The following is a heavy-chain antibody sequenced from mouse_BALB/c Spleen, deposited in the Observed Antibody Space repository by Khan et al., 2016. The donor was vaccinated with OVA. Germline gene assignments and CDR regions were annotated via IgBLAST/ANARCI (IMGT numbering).Heavy chain of an antibody. CDR2: ISPGSGDT. Sequence: QVQLKESGAELARPGASVKLSCKASGYTFTDYYINWVKQRTGQGLEWIGEISPGSGDTYYNERFKGKATLTADKSSSTAYMQLSSLTSEASAVYCCARRNYFGYTFAYWGQGTLGTVSA. CDR1: GYTFTDYY. J-gene: IGHJ3*01. D-gene: IGHD1-2*01. CDR3: ARRNYFGYTFAY. V-gene: IGHV1-77*01.